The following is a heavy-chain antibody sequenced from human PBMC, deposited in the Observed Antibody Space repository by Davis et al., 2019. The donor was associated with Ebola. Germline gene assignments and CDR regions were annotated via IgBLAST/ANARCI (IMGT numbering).Heavy chain of an antibody. V-gene: IGHV3-74*01. D-gene: IGHD6-19*01. CDR2: IKSDGST. CDR1: GSTFSKFW. J-gene: IGHJ5*02. CDR3: AQLPYSSGWREFDP. Sequence: PGGSLRLSCSASGSTFSKFWMHWVRQVPGKGLVWVSLIKSDGSTTYADSVKGRFTISRDNSKNTLYLQMNSLRPEDTAVYYCAQLPYSSGWREFDPWGQGTLVTVSS.